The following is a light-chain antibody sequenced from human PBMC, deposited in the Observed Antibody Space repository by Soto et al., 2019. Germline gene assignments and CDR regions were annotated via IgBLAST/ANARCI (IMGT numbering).Light chain of an antibody. CDR2: GAS. V-gene: IGKV3-20*01. J-gene: IGKJ5*01. Sequence: VLTQSPATLSLSPGERATLSCRAGQSVSSGLAWYQQKPGQAPRLLIYGASSRATGIPDRFSGSGSGTDFTLTISRLEPEDFAVYYCQQYGSSPITFGQGTRLEIK. CDR1: QSVSSG. CDR3: QQYGSSPIT.